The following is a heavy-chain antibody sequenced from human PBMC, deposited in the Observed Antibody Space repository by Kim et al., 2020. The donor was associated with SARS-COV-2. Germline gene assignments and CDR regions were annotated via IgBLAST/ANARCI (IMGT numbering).Heavy chain of an antibody. V-gene: IGHV3-30*18. CDR3: AKAAGGSSWYYFDY. J-gene: IGHJ4*02. CDR1: GFTFSSYG. D-gene: IGHD6-13*01. CDR2: ISYDGSNK. Sequence: GGSLRLSCAASGFTFSSYGMHWVRQAPGKGLEWVAVISYDGSNKYYADSVKGRFTISRDNSKNTLYLQMNSLRAEDTAVYYCAKAAGGSSWYYFDYWGQGTLVTVSS.